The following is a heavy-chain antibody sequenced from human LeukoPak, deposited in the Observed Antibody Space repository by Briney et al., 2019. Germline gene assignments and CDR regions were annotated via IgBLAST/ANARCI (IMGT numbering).Heavy chain of an antibody. CDR2: IFYSGST. CDR3: ARDGAVAGTNY. V-gene: IGHV4-39*07. Sequence: PSETLSLTCTVSGGSISSSSHYWGWIRQPPGKGLEWIGSIFYSGSTYYSPSLKSRVTISVDTSKNQFSLKLTSMTAADTAVYYCARDGAVAGTNYWGQGTLVTVSS. J-gene: IGHJ4*02. D-gene: IGHD6-19*01. CDR1: GGSISSSSHY.